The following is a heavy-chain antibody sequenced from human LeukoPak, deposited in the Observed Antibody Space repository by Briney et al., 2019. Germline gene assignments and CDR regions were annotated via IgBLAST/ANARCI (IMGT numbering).Heavy chain of an antibody. CDR2: INPSGGST. Sequence: ASVKVSCKASGYTFTSCYMHWVRQAPGQGLEWMGIINPSGGSTSYAQKFQGRVTMTRDMSTSTVYMELSSLRSEDTAVYYCARAKSRTGTFDYWGQGTLVNVSS. CDR1: GYTFTSCY. CDR3: ARAKSRTGTFDY. V-gene: IGHV1-46*01. J-gene: IGHJ4*02. D-gene: IGHD1-7*01.